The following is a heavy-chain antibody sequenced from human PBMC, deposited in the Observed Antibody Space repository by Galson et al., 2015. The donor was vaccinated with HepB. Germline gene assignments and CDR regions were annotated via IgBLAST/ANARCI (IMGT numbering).Heavy chain of an antibody. V-gene: IGHV3-30-3*01. J-gene: IGHJ5*02. CDR2: ISYDGSNK. CDR3: ARDRIAVAAPGWFDP. CDR1: GFTFSSYA. D-gene: IGHD6-19*01. Sequence: SLRLSCAASGFTFSSYAMHWVRQAPGKGLEWVAVISYDGSNKYYADSVKGRFTISRDNSKNTLYLQMNSLRAEDTAVYYCARDRIAVAAPGWFDPWGQGTLVTVSS.